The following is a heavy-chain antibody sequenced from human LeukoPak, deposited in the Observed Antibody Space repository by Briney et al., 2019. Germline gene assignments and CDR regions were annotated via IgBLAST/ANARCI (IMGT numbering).Heavy chain of an antibody. V-gene: IGHV1-18*01. CDR3: ARRDSSGWYVGSDY. Sequence: ASMKVSCKASGYTFTSYGISWVRQAPGQGLEWMGWISAYNGNTNYAQKLQGRVTMTTDTSTSTAYMELRSLRSDDTAVYYCARRDSSGWYVGSDYWGQGTLVTVSS. CDR2: ISAYNGNT. D-gene: IGHD6-19*01. CDR1: GYTFTSYG. J-gene: IGHJ4*02.